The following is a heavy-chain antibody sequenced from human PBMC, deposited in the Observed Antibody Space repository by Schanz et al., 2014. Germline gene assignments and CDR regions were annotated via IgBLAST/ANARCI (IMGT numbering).Heavy chain of an antibody. D-gene: IGHD3-22*01. CDR2: ISGSGDST. J-gene: IGHJ4*02. CDR1: GFTFSSYA. V-gene: IGHV3-23*01. CDR3: AKSALLSGDSSGYYSPFGY. Sequence: EVQLLESGGGLVQPGGSLRLSCAASGFTFSSYAMNWVRQAPGKGLEWVSVISGSGDSTYYADSVKGRFTISRDNSKNTLYLQMNSLIAEDTAVYSCAKSALLSGDSSGYYSPFGYWGQGTLVTVS.